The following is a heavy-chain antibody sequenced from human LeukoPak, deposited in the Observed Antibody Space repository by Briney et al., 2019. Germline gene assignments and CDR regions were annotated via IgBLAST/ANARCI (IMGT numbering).Heavy chain of an antibody. CDR1: GFTFSSYA. CDR3: AKEKYCSSTSCYISPLDY. Sequence: GGSLRLSCAASGFTFSSYAMSWVRQAPGKGLEWVSAISGSGGSTYYADSVKGRFTISRDNSKNTLYLQMNSLRAEDTAVYYCAKEKYCSSTSCYISPLDYWGQGTLVTVFS. CDR2: ISGSGGST. J-gene: IGHJ4*02. D-gene: IGHD2-2*02. V-gene: IGHV3-23*01.